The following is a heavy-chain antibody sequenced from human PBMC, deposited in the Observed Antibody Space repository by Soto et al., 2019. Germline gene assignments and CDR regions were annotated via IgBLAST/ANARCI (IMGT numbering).Heavy chain of an antibody. D-gene: IGHD5-12*01. J-gene: IGHJ3*02. CDR1: GGSISSYY. CDR2: IYYSGST. V-gene: IGHV4-59*01. Sequence: QVQLQESGPGLVKPSETLSLTCTVSGGSISSYYWSWIRQPPGKGLEWIGYIYYSGSTNYNPSLKSRVTISVDMSKNQFSLKLSSVTAADTAVYYCARIPPELHSGYADAFDIWGQGTMVTVSS. CDR3: ARIPPELHSGYADAFDI.